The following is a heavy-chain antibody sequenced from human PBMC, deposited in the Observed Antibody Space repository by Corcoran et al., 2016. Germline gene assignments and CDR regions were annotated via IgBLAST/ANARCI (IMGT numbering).Heavy chain of an antibody. V-gene: IGHV1-2*04. D-gene: IGHD2-2*01. Sequence: QVQLVQSGAEVKKPGASVKVSCKASGYTFTGYYMHWVRQAPGQGLEWMGWINPNSGGTNYAQKFQGWVTMTRDTSISTAYMELSRLRSDDTAVYDCARGGGWGRYCSSTSCYPHAFDIWGQGTMVTVSS. CDR1: GYTFTGYY. CDR2: INPNSGGT. J-gene: IGHJ3*02. CDR3: ARGGGWGRYCSSTSCYPHAFDI.